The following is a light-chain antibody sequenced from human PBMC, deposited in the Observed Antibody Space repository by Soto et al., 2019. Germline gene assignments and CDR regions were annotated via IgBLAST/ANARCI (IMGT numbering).Light chain of an antibody. J-gene: IGKJ4*01. V-gene: IGKV3-20*01. Sequence: EIVLTQSPGTLSLSPGERATLSCRASQSVSSSYLAWYQQKPGQAPRLLIYGASSRATRIPDRVSGSWSGTDFTLTISRLEHEDFAVYYCHQYDSSPLTFGGGTKVEMK. CDR1: QSVSSSY. CDR3: HQYDSSPLT. CDR2: GAS.